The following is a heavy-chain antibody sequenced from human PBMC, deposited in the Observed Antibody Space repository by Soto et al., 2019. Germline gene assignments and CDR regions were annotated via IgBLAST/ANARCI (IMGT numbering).Heavy chain of an antibody. Sequence: GGSLRLSCAASGFTLSSYAMSWVRQAPGKGLEWVSSIRGSGGSTYYADSVKGRFTISRDNAKNTLYLQMSSLRAEDTAVYYCAKVTTEVTHYYGMDVWGQGTTVTVSS. J-gene: IGHJ6*02. CDR2: IRGSGGST. CDR3: AKVTTEVTHYYGMDV. V-gene: IGHV3-23*01. CDR1: GFTLSSYA. D-gene: IGHD4-4*01.